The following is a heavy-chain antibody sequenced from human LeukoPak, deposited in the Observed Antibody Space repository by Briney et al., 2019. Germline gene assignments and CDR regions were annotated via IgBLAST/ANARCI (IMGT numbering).Heavy chain of an antibody. V-gene: IGHV1-18*01. CDR3: ARYIVVVPAAFDY. Sequence: ASVKVSCKASGYTFTSYGISWVRQAPGQGLEWMGWISAYNGNTNYAQKLQGRVTMTTDTPTSTAYMELRSLRSGDTAVYYCARYIVVVPAAFDYWGQGTLVTVSS. CDR2: ISAYNGNT. D-gene: IGHD2-2*01. J-gene: IGHJ4*02. CDR1: GYTFTSYG.